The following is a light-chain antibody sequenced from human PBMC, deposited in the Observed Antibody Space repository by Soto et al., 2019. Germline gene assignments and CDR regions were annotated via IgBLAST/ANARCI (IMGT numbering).Light chain of an antibody. V-gene: IGKV3-15*01. J-gene: IGKJ3*01. Sequence: EVVMTQSPATLSVSPGDRATLSCRASQNIGTNVAWYQHKPGQAPRLLIYGASTRATDIPPSFSGSGSGSEFSLTVSSLQSEDFAVCYCQQYDNWPPFFTFGPGTKVDI. CDR1: QNIGTN. CDR2: GAS. CDR3: QQYDNWPPFFT.